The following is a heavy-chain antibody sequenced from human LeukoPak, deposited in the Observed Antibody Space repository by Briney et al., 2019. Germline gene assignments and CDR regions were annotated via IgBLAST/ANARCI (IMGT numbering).Heavy chain of an antibody. Sequence: PSETLSLTCAVSGGSISSSNWWSWVRQPPWKGLEWIGEIYHSGSTNYNPSLKSRVTISVDKSKNQFSLKLSSVTAADTAVYYCAASSGWYDGYYLDYWGQGTLVTVSS. CDR3: AASSGWYDGYYLDY. V-gene: IGHV4-4*02. CDR1: GGSISSSNW. CDR2: IYHSGST. J-gene: IGHJ4*02. D-gene: IGHD6-19*01.